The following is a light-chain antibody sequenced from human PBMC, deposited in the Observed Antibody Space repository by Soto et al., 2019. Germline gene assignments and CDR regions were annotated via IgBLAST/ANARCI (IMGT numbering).Light chain of an antibody. V-gene: IGKV3-15*01. J-gene: IGKJ5*01. CDR1: ESVSRN. CDR2: DAS. Sequence: VRTHSAATLSVSPGERATLSCRASESVSRNLAWYQQKPGQAPRLLIYDASTRATGIPDRFSGGGSGTEFTLTISSLQSEDFVVYYCQQYNSWPPITFGQGTRLEIK. CDR3: QQYNSWPPIT.